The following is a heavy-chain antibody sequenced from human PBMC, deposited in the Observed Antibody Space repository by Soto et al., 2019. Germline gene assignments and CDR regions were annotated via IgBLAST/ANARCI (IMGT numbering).Heavy chain of an antibody. D-gene: IGHD5-12*01. CDR2: INHSGST. CDR1: IGSFSGYY. J-gene: IGHJ4*02. Sequence: QVQLQQWGAGLLKPSETLSLTCAVYIGSFSGYYWSWIRQPPGKGLEWIGEINHSGSTNFNPSLKSRVTISVDTSTNQFSLKLTSVTAADTAAYYCARGQRIGAITTSFDYWGQGTLVTVSS. V-gene: IGHV4-34*02. CDR3: ARGQRIGAITTSFDY.